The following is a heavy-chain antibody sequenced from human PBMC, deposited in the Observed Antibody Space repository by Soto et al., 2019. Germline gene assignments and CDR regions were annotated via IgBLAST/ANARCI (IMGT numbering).Heavy chain of an antibody. V-gene: IGHV3-30*03. Sequence: QVQLVESGGGVAQTGRSLRLSCSGSGVTLRDYGMHWVRQATGKGLEWVADISYDAASEHYADSVKGRFSISRDNSCNTVSLHMNSLGPGDTAVYYCARESRRLQIGVIDCGGQGTLVTVSS. CDR2: ISYDAASE. CDR1: GVTLRDYG. D-gene: IGHD3-22*01. CDR3: ARESRRLQIGVIDC. J-gene: IGHJ4*02.